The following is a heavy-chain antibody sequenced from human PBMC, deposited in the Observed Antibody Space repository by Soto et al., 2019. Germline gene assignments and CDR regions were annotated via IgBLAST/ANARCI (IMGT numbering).Heavy chain of an antibody. D-gene: IGHD4-4*01. J-gene: IGHJ4*02. V-gene: IGHV5-51*01. CDR1: YW. CDR2: IYPGDSDT. CDR3: ATNGNDYMVY. Sequence: YWIGWVRQMPGKDLEWMGIIYPGDSDTRYSPSFQGQVTISAVKSISTAYLQWSSLKASDTAMYYCATNGNDYMVYWGQGTLVTVSS.